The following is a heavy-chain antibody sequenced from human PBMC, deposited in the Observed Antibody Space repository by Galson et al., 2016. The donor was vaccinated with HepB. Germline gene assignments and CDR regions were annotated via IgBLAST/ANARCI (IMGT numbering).Heavy chain of an antibody. J-gene: IGHJ4*02. CDR2: ISGGGYKT. CDR3: VKGLAAADF. CDR1: GLNFSIYA. V-gene: IGHV3-23*01. D-gene: IGHD6-13*01. Sequence: SLRLSCAASGLNFSIYAMGWVRQAPGKGLEWVSAISGGGYKTYDADSVRDRFTISRGNPKNTLYLQMNSLRAEDTATYYCVKGLAAADFWGLGTLVTVSS.